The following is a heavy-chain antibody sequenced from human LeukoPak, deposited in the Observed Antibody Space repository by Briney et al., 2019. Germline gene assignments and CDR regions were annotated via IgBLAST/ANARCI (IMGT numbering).Heavy chain of an antibody. CDR3: AKDTYSSGWYSYYFDY. Sequence: GGSLRLSCAASGFTFSSYAMSWVRQAPGKGLEWVSAISGSGGSTYYADSVKGRFTISRDNSKNTLYLQMNGLRAEDTAVYYCAKDTYSSGWYSYYFDYWGQGTLVTVSS. D-gene: IGHD6-19*01. CDR2: ISGSGGST. V-gene: IGHV3-23*01. CDR1: GFTFSSYA. J-gene: IGHJ4*02.